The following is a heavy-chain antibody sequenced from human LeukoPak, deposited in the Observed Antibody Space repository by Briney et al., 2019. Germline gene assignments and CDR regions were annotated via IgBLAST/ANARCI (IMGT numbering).Heavy chain of an antibody. D-gene: IGHD1-26*01. CDR1: GFTFISYW. Sequence: GGSLRLSCAASGFTFISYWMHWVRQAPGKGLMWVSRINSDGSSTSYADSVKGRFTISRDNAKNTLYLQVNSLRVEDTAVYYCTRGGQNVGATKELDSWGQGTLVTVSS. CDR3: TRGGQNVGATKELDS. V-gene: IGHV3-74*01. CDR2: INSDGSST. J-gene: IGHJ4*02.